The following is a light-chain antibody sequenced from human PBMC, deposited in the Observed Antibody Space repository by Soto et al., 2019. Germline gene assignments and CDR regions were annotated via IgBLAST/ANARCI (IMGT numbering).Light chain of an antibody. J-gene: IGKJ1*01. CDR2: KAS. Sequence: DIHITQSPSTLSASVGDRVTITCRASQSISIWVAWYQQKPGKAPSLLIYKASSLESGVPSRFSGSGSGTEFTLTISSLQPYDFATYYCQQYNIYPWTFGQGTKVEIK. CDR1: QSISIW. V-gene: IGKV1-5*03. CDR3: QQYNIYPWT.